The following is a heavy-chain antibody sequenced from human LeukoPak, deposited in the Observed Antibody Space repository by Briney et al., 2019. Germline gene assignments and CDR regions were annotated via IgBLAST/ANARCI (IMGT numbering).Heavy chain of an antibody. CDR2: IYYSGST. D-gene: IGHD6-13*01. CDR1: GGSISSSSYY. V-gene: IGHV4-39*07. CDR3: ARATWPSNSSSWTKWNWFDP. J-gene: IGHJ5*02. Sequence: SETLSLTCTVSGGSISSSSYYWGWIRQPPGKGLEWIGSIYYSGSTYYNPSLKSRVTISVDTSKNQFSLKLSSVTAADTAVYYCARATWPSNSSSWTKWNWFDPWGQGTLVTVSS.